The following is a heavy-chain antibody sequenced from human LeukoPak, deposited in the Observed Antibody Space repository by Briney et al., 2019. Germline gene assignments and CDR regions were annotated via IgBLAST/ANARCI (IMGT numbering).Heavy chain of an antibody. CDR1: GGTFSSYA. J-gene: IGHJ6*03. Sequence: SVKVSCKASGGTFSSYAISWVRQAPGQGLEWMGGIIPIFGTANYAQKFQGRVTITADESTSTAYMELSSLRSEDTAVYYCARVTNYDYYYYYMDVWGKGTTVTVTS. CDR3: ARVTNYDYYYYYMDV. V-gene: IGHV1-69*13. CDR2: IIPIFGTA. D-gene: IGHD1-7*01.